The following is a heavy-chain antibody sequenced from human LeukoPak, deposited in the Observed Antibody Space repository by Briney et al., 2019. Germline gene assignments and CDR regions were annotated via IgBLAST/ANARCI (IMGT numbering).Heavy chain of an antibody. J-gene: IGHJ4*02. CDR1: GGSISSGDYY. Sequence: SQTLSLTCTVSGGSISSGDYYWSWIRQPPGKGLEWIGYIYYSGSTYYNPSLKSRVTISVDTSKNQFSLKLSSVTAADTAVYYCARDLVTYYYGSGSYFGYWGQGTLVTVSS. V-gene: IGHV4-30-4*01. D-gene: IGHD3-10*01. CDR3: ARDLVTYYYGSGSYFGY. CDR2: IYYSGST.